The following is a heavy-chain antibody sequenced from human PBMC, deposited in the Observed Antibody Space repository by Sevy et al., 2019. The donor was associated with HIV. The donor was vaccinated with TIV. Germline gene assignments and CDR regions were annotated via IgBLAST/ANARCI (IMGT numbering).Heavy chain of an antibody. Sequence: GGSLRLSCAASGFTFSSYDMHWVRQATGKGLEWVSAIGTAGDTYYPGSVKGRFTISRENAKNSLYLQMNSLRAGDTAVYYCARDRSFGAFDIWGQGTMVTFS. V-gene: IGHV3-13*01. CDR3: ARDRSFGAFDI. CDR2: IGTAGDT. D-gene: IGHD3-16*01. J-gene: IGHJ3*02. CDR1: GFTFSSYD.